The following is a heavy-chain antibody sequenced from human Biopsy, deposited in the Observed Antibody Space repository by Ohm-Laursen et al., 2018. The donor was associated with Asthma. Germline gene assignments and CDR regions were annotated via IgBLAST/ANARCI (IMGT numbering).Heavy chain of an antibody. CDR3: VRDGTDDAFDI. J-gene: IGHJ3*02. V-gene: IGHV3-23*01. D-gene: IGHD1-1*01. CDR1: GFTFSTYA. CDR2: ISWNSGSS. Sequence: GSLRLSCSASGFTFSTYAMSWARQAPGKGLEWVAGISWNSGSSAYADSVKGRFTMARDNSKNTLDLQMNSPREEDTAVYYCVRDGTDDAFDIWGQGTVVSVSS.